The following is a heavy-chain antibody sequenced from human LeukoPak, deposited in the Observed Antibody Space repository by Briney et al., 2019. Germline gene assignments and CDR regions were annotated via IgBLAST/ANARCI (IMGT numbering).Heavy chain of an antibody. V-gene: IGHV3-23*01. CDR2: ISGSGGST. Sequence: GGSLRLSCAASGFTFSSYAMSWVRQAPGKGLEWVSAISGSGGSTYYADSVKGRFTISRDNSKNTLYLQMNSLRAEDTAVYYCAKDPAPYYDFWSGYYIPGMDVWGQGTTVTASS. D-gene: IGHD3-3*01. CDR3: AKDPAPYYDFWSGYYIPGMDV. CDR1: GFTFSSYA. J-gene: IGHJ6*02.